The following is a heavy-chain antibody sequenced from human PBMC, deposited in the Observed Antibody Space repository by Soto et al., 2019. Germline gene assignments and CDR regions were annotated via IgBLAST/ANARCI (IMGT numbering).Heavy chain of an antibody. Sequence: QVQLVESGGGVVQPGRSLRLSCAASGFTFSNYGMHWVRQAPGKGLEWVAVISYHGSDKYYADSVKGRFTISRDNSKNTLYLQMDSLRAEDTALYYCAKDHLTTTVTTVGYWGQGTLVTVSS. CDR2: ISYHGSDK. CDR1: GFTFSNYG. CDR3: AKDHLTTTVTTVGY. J-gene: IGHJ4*02. V-gene: IGHV3-30*18. D-gene: IGHD4-17*01.